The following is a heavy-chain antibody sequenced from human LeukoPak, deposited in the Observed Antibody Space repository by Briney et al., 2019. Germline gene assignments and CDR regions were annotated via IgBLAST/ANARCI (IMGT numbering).Heavy chain of an antibody. Sequence: GGSLRLSCAASGFTFSSYAMSWVRQAPGKGLEWVSAISGSGGSTYYADSVKGRFTISRDNSKNTLYLQMNSLRAEDTAVYYCAKDPKNPKTLDSSSNWFDPWGQGTLVTVSS. CDR3: AKDPKNPKTLDSSSNWFDP. CDR2: ISGSGGST. V-gene: IGHV3-23*01. D-gene: IGHD6-6*01. J-gene: IGHJ5*02. CDR1: GFTFSSYA.